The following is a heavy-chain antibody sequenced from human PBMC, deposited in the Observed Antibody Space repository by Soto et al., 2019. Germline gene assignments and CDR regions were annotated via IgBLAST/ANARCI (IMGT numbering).Heavy chain of an antibody. J-gene: IGHJ2*01. V-gene: IGHV4-59*08. CDR2: IDYSGST. CDR3: ARQWVVAAARYFDL. Sequence: QVQLQESGPGLVKPSETLSLTCTVSGDSISSYYWSWIRQPPGKGLEWIGYIDYSGSTNYNPSLKSRVIISVDKSTNQFSLNLNSVTAADTAVYYCARQWVVAAARYFDLWGRGTQVTVSS. D-gene: IGHD2-15*01. CDR1: GDSISSYY.